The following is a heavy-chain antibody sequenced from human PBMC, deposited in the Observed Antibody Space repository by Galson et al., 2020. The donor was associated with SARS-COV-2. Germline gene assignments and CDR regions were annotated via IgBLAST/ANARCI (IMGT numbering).Heavy chain of an antibody. CDR1: GYSVSTTNY. J-gene: IGHJ2*01. CDR2: VYPSGTT. V-gene: IGHV4-38-2*02. D-gene: IGHD3-22*01. CDR3: AIQGVNMIVLVTVPGWYFDL. Sequence: SETLSLTCTVSGYSVSTTNYWGWVRQPPRRGLEWMGSVYPSGTTSYNPSLKSRVTITVDTSKNQFSLRLDSVTAADTALYYCAIQGVNMIVLVTVPGWYFDLWGRGTLCTVSS.